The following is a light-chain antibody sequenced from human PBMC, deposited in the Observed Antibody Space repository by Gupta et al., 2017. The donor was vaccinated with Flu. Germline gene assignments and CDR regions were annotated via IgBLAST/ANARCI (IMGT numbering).Light chain of an antibody. CDR3: QQRFNWPT. Sequence: PGERATLSCRASQSVASYLAWYQQKPGQAPRLLIYDASNRATGIPARFSSSGSGTDFSLTISSLEPEDFAVYYCQQRFNWPTFGQGTKLEI. J-gene: IGKJ2*01. V-gene: IGKV3-11*01. CDR1: QSVASY. CDR2: DAS.